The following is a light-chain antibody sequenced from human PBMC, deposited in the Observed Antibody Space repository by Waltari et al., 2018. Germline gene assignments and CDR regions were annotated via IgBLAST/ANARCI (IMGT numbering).Light chain of an antibody. CDR3: HLYGSART. Sequence: NVLTQSPGTLSLSPGERATLSCRASQIVSNNYLAGYQPQPGQAPRLLIAGVSRRATGIPDRVSGSGSGTDFTITISRLEPEDSAVYFCHLYGSARTFGGGTKVEIK. CDR1: QIVSNNY. V-gene: IGKV3-20*01. CDR2: GVS. J-gene: IGKJ4*01.